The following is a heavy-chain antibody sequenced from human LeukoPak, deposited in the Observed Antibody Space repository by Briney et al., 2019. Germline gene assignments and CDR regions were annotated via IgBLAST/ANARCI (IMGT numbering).Heavy chain of an antibody. V-gene: IGHV3-48*01. J-gene: IGHJ4*02. CDR3: ARAAVRGVSNY. CDR1: GFTFSSYG. D-gene: IGHD3-10*01. Sequence: GGSLRLSCAASGFTFSSYGMTWVRQAPGKGLEWVSYISSSSSTIYYADFVKGRFTISRDNAKNSLYLQMNSLRAEDTAVYYCARAAVRGVSNYWGQGTLVTVSS. CDR2: ISSSSSTI.